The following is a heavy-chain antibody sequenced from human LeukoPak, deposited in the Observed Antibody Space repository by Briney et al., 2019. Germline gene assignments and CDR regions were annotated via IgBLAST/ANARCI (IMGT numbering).Heavy chain of an antibody. CDR2: LYSGGST. Sequence: GGSLRLSCAASGFTFRSYAMSWVRQAPGEGLEWVSVLYSGGSTYYADSVQGRFTISRDNSKNTLYLQMNSLRAEDTAVYYCARRYYAMDVWGQGTTVIVSS. CDR3: ARRYYAMDV. CDR1: GFTFRSYA. J-gene: IGHJ6*02. V-gene: IGHV3-53*01.